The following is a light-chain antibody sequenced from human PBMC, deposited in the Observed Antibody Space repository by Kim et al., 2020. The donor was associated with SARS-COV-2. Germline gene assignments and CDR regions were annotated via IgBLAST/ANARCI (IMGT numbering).Light chain of an antibody. CDR3: HSAANMNVV. J-gene: IGLJ2*01. V-gene: IGLV3-27*01. CDR2: KAR. Sequence: SYELTQPRSVSVSPGQTASITCAGKYIGKKNGQWYQQKTGQAPVLVSYKARGRPSGIPERFSGSMSGNTATLTISGAQVADEADYSCHSAANMNVVFGGGTKPTVL. CDR1: YIGKKN.